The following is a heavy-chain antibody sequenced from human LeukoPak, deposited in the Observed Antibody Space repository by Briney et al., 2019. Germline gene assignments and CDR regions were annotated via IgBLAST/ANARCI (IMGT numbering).Heavy chain of an antibody. CDR2: IYYSGST. V-gene: IGHV4-30-4*01. J-gene: IGHJ3*02. D-gene: IGHD2/OR15-2a*01. CDR3: AGAESYYLERSGTTVAFDI. Sequence: SQTLSLTCTVSGGSISSGDYYWSWIRQPPGKGLEWIGYIYYSGSTYYNPSLKSRVTISVDTSKNQFSLKLSSVTAADTAVYYCAGAESYYLERSGTTVAFDIWAKGKMVTVPS. CDR1: GGSISSGDYY.